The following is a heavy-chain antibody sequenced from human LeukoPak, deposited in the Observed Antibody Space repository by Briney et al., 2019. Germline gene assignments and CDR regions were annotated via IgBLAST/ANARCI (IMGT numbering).Heavy chain of an antibody. CDR3: ARGGVTTLVGFDY. V-gene: IGHV3-21*01. CDR1: GFTFSSYS. J-gene: IGHJ4*02. D-gene: IGHD4-17*01. Sequence: GGSLRLSCAASGFTFSSYSMNWVRQAPGKGLEWVSSISSSSSYIYYADSVKGRFTISRDNAKNSLYLQMNSLRAEDTAVYYCARGGVTTLVGFDYWGQGTLVTVSS. CDR2: ISSSSSYI.